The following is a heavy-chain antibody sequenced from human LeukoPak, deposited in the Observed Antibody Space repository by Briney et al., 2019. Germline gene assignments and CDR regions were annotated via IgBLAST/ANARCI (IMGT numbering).Heavy chain of an antibody. CDR1: GFTFTSYW. CDR2: IKDDGGGK. J-gene: IGHJ4*02. D-gene: IGHD3-22*01. Sequence: GGSLRLSCAASGFTFTSYWMSWVRQAPGKGLEWVANIKDDGGGKYYVDSVKGRFTISRDNTKNLLYLQMNSLRAEDTAVYYCGRDPYYDSLDYWGQGTLVTVSS. CDR3: GRDPYYDSLDY. V-gene: IGHV3-7*01.